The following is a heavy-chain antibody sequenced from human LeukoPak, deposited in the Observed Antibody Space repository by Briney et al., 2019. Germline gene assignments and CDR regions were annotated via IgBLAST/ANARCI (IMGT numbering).Heavy chain of an antibody. CDR1: GFTVSSNY. Sequence: GGSLRLSCAASGFTVSSNYMSWVRQAPGEGLEWVSVIYSGGRTYYADSVKGRFTISRDNSKNTLYLQMNRLRAEGTAFHYFGKGVGGPWGQGTLVTVSS. D-gene: IGHD3-16*01. CDR3: GKGVGGP. V-gene: IGHV3-53*01. J-gene: IGHJ5*02. CDR2: IYSGGRT.